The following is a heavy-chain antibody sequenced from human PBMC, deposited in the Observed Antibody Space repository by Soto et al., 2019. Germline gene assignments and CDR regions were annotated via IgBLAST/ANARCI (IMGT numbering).Heavy chain of an antibody. CDR1: GGSITSGGYC. Sequence: PSEILSLTCTVSGGSITSGGYCWTWIRQHPVKGLEWMGHIYYSGSTSYNQSLKSRVTISIDTSKNQFSLKLTSVTAADTAVYYFARDGDYFGSGSPPLLSKWGQGTLVTVSS. V-gene: IGHV4-31*03. D-gene: IGHD3-10*01. CDR2: IYYSGST. J-gene: IGHJ4*02. CDR3: ARDGDYFGSGSPPLLSK.